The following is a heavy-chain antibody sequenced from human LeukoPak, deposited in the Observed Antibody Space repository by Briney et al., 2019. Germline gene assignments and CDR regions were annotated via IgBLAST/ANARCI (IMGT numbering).Heavy chain of an antibody. V-gene: IGHV1-46*01. Sequence: GASVKVSCKASGYTFTSYYMHWVRQAPGQGLEWMGTINPSGGSTSYAQEFQGRVTMTRDTSTSTVYMELSSLRSEDTAVYYCARAPGDPTYGMDVWGQGTTVTVSS. CDR1: GYTFTSYY. J-gene: IGHJ6*02. CDR3: ARAPGDPTYGMDV. CDR2: INPSGGST. D-gene: IGHD7-27*01.